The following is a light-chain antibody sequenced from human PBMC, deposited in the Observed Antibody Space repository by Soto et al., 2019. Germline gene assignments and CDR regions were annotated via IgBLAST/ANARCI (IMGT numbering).Light chain of an antibody. Sequence: EIVLTQSPGTLSLSPGERATLSCRASQSVSSSYLAWYQQKPGQAPRLLIYGASSRATGIPDGVSGSGSGTAFTLTISRLEPDDLAAYYCQQYGSPRSFGHGTKVEIK. J-gene: IGKJ1*01. V-gene: IGKV3-20*01. CDR1: QSVSSSY. CDR2: GAS. CDR3: QQYGSPRS.